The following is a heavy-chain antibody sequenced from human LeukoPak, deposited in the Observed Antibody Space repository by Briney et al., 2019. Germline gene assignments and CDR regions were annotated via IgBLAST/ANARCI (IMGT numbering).Heavy chain of an antibody. V-gene: IGHV1-18*01. CDR3: ARDFYYDSSGYYYFFDY. Sequence: ASVKVSCKASGYTFTSYGISWVRQAPGQGLEWMGWISAYNGNTNYAQKLQGRVTMTTDTSTSTAYMELRSLRSGDTAVYYCARDFYYDSSGYYYFFDYWGQGTLVTVSS. J-gene: IGHJ4*02. CDR1: GYTFTSYG. CDR2: ISAYNGNT. D-gene: IGHD3-22*01.